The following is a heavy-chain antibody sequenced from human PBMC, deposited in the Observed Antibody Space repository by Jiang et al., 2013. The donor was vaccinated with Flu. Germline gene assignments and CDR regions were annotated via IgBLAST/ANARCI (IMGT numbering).Heavy chain of an antibody. CDR1: GYSFTSYG. CDR3: ARVMRIAVAGEPDY. CDR2: VSVYNGNT. J-gene: IGHJ4*02. V-gene: IGHV1-18*01. Sequence: GAEVKKPGASVKVSCKASGYSFTSYGISWVRQAPGQGLEWMGWVSVYNGNTNYAQKLHGRVTMTTDTSTSTAYMELRSLRSDDTAVYYCARVMRIAVAGEPDYWGQGTLVTVSS. D-gene: IGHD6-19*01.